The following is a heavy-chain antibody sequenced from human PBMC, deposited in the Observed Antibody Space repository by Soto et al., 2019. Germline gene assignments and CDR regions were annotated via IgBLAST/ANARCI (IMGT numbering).Heavy chain of an antibody. V-gene: IGHV3-30*03. J-gene: IGHJ4*02. CDR3: AGEVASGY. CDR1: GFTFSRYG. CDR2: ISYDGSVK. D-gene: IGHD2-21*01. Sequence: QVQLVESGGDVVQPGRSLRLSCAASGFTFSRYGMHWVRQAPGKGLEWVAVISYDGSVKYYADSVKGRFTISRDNSKNTLYLQMNSLRAEDTAVYYCAGEVASGYWGQGTLVTVSS.